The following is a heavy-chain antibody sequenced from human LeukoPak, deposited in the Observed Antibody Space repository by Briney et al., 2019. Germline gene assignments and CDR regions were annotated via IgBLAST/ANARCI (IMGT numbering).Heavy chain of an antibody. CDR2: ISAYNGNT. CDR3: ARDVVVVPAARANWFDP. D-gene: IGHD2-2*01. V-gene: IGHV1-18*01. Sequence: ASVKVSCKASGYTFTSYDINWVRQATGQGLEWMGWISAYNGNTNYAQKLQGRVTMTTDTSTSTAYMELRSLRSDDTAVYYCARDVVVVPAARANWFDPWGQGTLVTVSS. J-gene: IGHJ5*02. CDR1: GYTFTSYD.